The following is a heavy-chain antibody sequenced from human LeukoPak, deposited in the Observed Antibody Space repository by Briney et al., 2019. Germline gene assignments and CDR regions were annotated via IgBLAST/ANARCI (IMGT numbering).Heavy chain of an antibody. D-gene: IGHD2-21*01. CDR1: GFTLSSYA. J-gene: IGHJ4*02. CDR3: AKAPVTTCSGAYCYPFDY. Sequence: GGSLRLSCAASGFTLSSYAMSWVCQAPGKGLEWVSAISVSGNTYHADSVKGRFTISRDSSKNTLYLQMNRLRAEDAAVYYCAKAPVTTCSGAYCYPFDYWGQGTLVTVSS. V-gene: IGHV3-23*01. CDR2: ISVSGNT.